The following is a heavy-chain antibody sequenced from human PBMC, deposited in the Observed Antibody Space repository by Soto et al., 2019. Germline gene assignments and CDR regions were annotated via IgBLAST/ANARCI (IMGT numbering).Heavy chain of an antibody. V-gene: IGHV3-33*01. CDR2: IWYDGSDK. CDR3: ARDYGSGMDV. CDR1: GLTFSSYG. J-gene: IGHJ6*02. D-gene: IGHD4-17*01. Sequence: QVQLVESGGGVVQPGRSLRLSCAASGLTFSSYGMHWVRQAPGKGLEWEALIWYDGSDKYYADSVKGRFTISRDNSKNTLYLQMNSLRAEDTAVYYCARDYGSGMDVWGQGTTLTVS.